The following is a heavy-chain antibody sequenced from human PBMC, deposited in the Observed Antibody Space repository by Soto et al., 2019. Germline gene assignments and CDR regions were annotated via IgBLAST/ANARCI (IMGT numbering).Heavy chain of an antibody. CDR3: ASLTPRRSCSGGSCLNWFDP. Sequence: EVQLVESGGGLVQPGGSLRLSCAASGFTFSSYWMSWVRQAPGKGLEWVANIKQDGSEKYYVDSVKGRFTISRDNAKNSLYLQMNSLRAEDTAVYYCASLTPRRSCSGGSCLNWFDPWGQGTLVTVSS. V-gene: IGHV3-7*01. CDR2: IKQDGSEK. J-gene: IGHJ5*02. CDR1: GFTFSSYW. D-gene: IGHD2-15*01.